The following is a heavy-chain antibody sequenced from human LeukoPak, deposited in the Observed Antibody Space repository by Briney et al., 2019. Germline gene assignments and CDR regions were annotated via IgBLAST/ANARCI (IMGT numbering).Heavy chain of an antibody. V-gene: IGHV4-59*01. CDR2: IYYTGST. Sequence: SETLSLTCTVSGGSISSYYWNWIRQPPGKGLEWIGFIYYTGSTNYSPSLRSRVTRSLDTSKNQFSLRLTSVTAADTALYYCARGYCSGGSCYYFDLWGRGTLVTVSS. CDR1: GGSISSYY. CDR3: ARGYCSGGSCYYFDL. D-gene: IGHD2-15*01. J-gene: IGHJ2*01.